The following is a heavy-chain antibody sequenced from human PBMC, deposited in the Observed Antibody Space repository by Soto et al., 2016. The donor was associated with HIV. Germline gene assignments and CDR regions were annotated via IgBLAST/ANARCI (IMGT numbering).Heavy chain of an antibody. V-gene: IGHV3-43D*04. CDR2: ISWDGGST. Sequence: EVQLVESGGVVVRPGGSLRLSCAASGFTFDDYAMHWVRQAPGKGLEWVSLISWDGGSTYYADSVKGRFTISRDNSKNSLYLQMNSLRAEDTALYYCAKDKAAAGTILDYWGQGTLVTVSS. CDR1: GFTFDDYA. CDR3: AKDKAAAGTILDY. D-gene: IGHD6-13*01. J-gene: IGHJ4*02.